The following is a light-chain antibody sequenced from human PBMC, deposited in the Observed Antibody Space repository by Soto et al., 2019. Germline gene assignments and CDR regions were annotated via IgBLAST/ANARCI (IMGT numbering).Light chain of an antibody. CDR3: QQYDNWPRT. Sequence: EIVMTQSPATLSVSPGERATLSCRASQSIGSNLAWYQQIPGQAPRLLIYGASTRATGIPARFSGSGSGTEFTLTISSLQSEDFAVYYGQQYDNWPRTFGRGTKVNIK. CDR2: GAS. J-gene: IGKJ3*01. CDR1: QSIGSN. V-gene: IGKV3-15*01.